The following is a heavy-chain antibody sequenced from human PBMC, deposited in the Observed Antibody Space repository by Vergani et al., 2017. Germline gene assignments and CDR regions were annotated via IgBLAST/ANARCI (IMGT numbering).Heavy chain of an antibody. CDR3: ARHTTYTDS. Sequence: EVALVQSGPEMRKPGESLKISCKGSEYSFGNYWIGWVRQMPGKGLGWMGIIYPADSDTRYSPSFQGQVTISADKSISTAFLQWDSLKASDTALYYCARHTTYTDSWGQGTLVTVAS. CDR1: EYSFGNYW. CDR2: IYPADSDT. J-gene: IGHJ4*02. V-gene: IGHV5-51*01. D-gene: IGHD1-1*01.